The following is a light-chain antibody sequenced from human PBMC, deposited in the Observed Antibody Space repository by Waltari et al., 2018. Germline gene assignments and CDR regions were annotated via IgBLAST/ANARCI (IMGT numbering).Light chain of an antibody. CDR2: GKN. V-gene: IGLV3-19*01. CDR3: CSYAGSYKV. Sequence: SSELTQDPAVSVALGQTVRITCQGDSLRTESAAWYQQKPGQAPVLVIYGKNNRPSGIPDRFSGSRSGNTASLTITGLQAEDEADYYCCSYAGSYKVFGGGTKLTVL. J-gene: IGLJ2*01. CDR1: SLRTES.